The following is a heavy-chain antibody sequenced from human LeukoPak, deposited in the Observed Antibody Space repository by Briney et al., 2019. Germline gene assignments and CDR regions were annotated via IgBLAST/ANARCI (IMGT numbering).Heavy chain of an antibody. D-gene: IGHD2-2*01. CDR3: ARDARHRYCSTTSCYWGWFAP. CDR1: GGTFSNNA. Sequence: SVKVSCKASGGTFSNNAISWVRQAPGQGLEWMGGIIPIFGTANYAQKFQGRVTITADESTSTAYMELSSLRSEDTAVYYCARDARHRYCSTTSCYWGWFAPWGQGTLVTVSS. V-gene: IGHV1-69*13. J-gene: IGHJ5*02. CDR2: IIPIFGTA.